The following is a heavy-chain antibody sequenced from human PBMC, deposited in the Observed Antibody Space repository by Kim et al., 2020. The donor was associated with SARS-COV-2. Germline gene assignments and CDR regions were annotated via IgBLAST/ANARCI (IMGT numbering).Heavy chain of an antibody. CDR1: GFTFSSYS. J-gene: IGHJ4*02. CDR2: ISSSSSTI. Sequence: GGSLRLSCAASGFTFSSYSMNWVRQAPGKGLEWVSYISSSSSTIYYADSVKGRFTISRDNAKNSLYLQMNSLRAEDTAVYYCAYGSGSYPYYFDYWGQGTLVTVSS. V-gene: IGHV3-48*04. CDR3: AYGSGSYPYYFDY. D-gene: IGHD3-10*01.